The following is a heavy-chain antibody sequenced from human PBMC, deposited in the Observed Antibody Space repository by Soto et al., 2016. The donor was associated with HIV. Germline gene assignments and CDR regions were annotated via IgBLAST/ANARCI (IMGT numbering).Heavy chain of an antibody. V-gene: IGHV3-9*03. J-gene: IGHJ4*02. CDR2: ISWNSGSI. D-gene: IGHD7-27*01. CDR1: GFTFDDYA. CDR3: AKGTGEAITRAHYFDY. Sequence: EVQLVESGGGLVQPGRSLRLSCAASGFTFDDYAMHWVRQAPGKGLEWVSGISWNSGSIGYADSVKGRFTISRDNAKNSLYLQMNSLRAEDMALYYCAKGTGEAITRAHYFDYWGQGTLVTVSS.